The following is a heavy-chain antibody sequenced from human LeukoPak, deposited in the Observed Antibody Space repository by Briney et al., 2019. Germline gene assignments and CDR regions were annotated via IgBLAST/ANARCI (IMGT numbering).Heavy chain of an antibody. V-gene: IGHV3-23*01. CDR3: ARDQTPHYYDSSGYYRNDAFDI. J-gene: IGHJ3*02. Sequence: GGSLRLSCAASGFTFSSYAMSWVRQAPGKGLEWVSAISGSGNSTYYADSVKGRFTISRDNSKNTLYLQMNSPRAEDTAVYYCARDQTPHYYDSSGYYRNDAFDIWGQGTMVTVSS. CDR1: GFTFSSYA. D-gene: IGHD3-22*01. CDR2: ISGSGNST.